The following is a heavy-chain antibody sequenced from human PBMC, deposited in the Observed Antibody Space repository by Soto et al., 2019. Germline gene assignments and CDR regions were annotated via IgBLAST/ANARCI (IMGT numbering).Heavy chain of an antibody. V-gene: IGHV3-23*01. CDR3: ARDISRYGSGSYLVYDYYGMDV. CDR1: GFTFSTYA. CDR2: ISGSGGST. D-gene: IGHD3-10*01. Sequence: GGSLRLSCAASGFTFSTYAMSWVRQAPGQGLEWVSAISGSGGSTYYADSVKGRFTISRDNSKNTLFLQMNSLRAEDTAVYYCARDISRYGSGSYLVYDYYGMDVWGQGTTVTVS. J-gene: IGHJ6*02.